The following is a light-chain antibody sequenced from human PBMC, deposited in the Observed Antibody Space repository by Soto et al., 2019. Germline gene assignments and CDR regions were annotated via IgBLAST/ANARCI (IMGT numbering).Light chain of an antibody. V-gene: IGKV1-5*01. CDR2: DGY. CDR3: QQYDNYFRYT. CDR1: QTINSK. J-gene: IGKJ2*01. Sequence: DIQMTQSPSTLSASVGDRVTITCRASQTINSKLAWYQKKPGKAPKLLSYDGYSLESGVPSRFSGSGSGTEFTLSIGSLQPDEFETYYCQQYDNYFRYTFGPGTKLDIK.